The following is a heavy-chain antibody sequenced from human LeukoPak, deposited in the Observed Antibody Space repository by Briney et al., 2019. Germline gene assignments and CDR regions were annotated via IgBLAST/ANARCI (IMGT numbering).Heavy chain of an antibody. CDR3: ARANNGDVDY. J-gene: IGHJ4*02. D-gene: IGHD4-17*01. V-gene: IGHV4-59*12. Sequence: KPSETLSLTCTVSDGSINSYYWSWIRQPPGKGLEWIGYIYSSGSTDYNPSLKSRVTISIDKSKNQFSLKVSPVTAADTAVYHCARANNGDVDYWGQGTLVTVSS. CDR1: DGSINSYY. CDR2: IYSSGST.